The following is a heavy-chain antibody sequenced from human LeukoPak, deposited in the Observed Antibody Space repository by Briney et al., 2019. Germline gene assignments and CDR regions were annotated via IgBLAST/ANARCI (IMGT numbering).Heavy chain of an antibody. CDR1: GGSISSSNHY. D-gene: IGHD6-13*01. J-gene: IGHJ6*03. Sequence: SGTLSLTCTVSGGSISSSNHYWGWIRQPPGKGLEWIGYIYYSGSTNYNPSLKSRVTISVDTSKNQFSLKLRSVTAADTAVYYCARDRVGQQLVGRKYYYYYMDVWGKGNTVTISS. CDR3: ARDRVGQQLVGRKYYYYYMDV. V-gene: IGHV4-61*01. CDR2: IYYSGST.